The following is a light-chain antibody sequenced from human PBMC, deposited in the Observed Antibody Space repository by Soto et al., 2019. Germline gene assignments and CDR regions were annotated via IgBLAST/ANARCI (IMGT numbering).Light chain of an antibody. CDR1: SSNIGSNT. J-gene: IGLJ1*01. V-gene: IGLV1-44*01. Sequence: QSVLTQPPSASGTPGQRVTISCSGSSSNIGSNTVNWYQQLPGTAPKLLIYANNQRPSGVPDRFSGSKSGTSASLPISGLQSDDEADYYCAAWDDSLNGYVFGNGTKVTVL. CDR2: ANN. CDR3: AAWDDSLNGYV.